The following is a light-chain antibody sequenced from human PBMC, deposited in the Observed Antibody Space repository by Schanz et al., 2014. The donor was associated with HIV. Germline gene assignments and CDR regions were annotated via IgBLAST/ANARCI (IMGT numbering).Light chain of an antibody. CDR2: EVS. CDR1: SSDVGSYDL. Sequence: QSVLTQPASVSGSPGQSITISCTGTSSDVGSYDLVSWYQQHPGRAPKLLISEVSKRPSGVSSRFSGSKSGNTASLTVSGLQAEDEADYYCSSKATGGRAPVVFGGGTKLTVL. J-gene: IGLJ1*01. CDR3: SSKATGGRAPVV. V-gene: IGLV2-23*02.